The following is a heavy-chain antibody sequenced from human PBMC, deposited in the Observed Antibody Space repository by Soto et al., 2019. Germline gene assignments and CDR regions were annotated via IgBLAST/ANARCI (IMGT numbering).Heavy chain of an antibody. CDR1: GFTFSDYL. J-gene: IGHJ4*02. Sequence: EVQLVDSGGALVQPGESLRLSCAASGFTFSDYLMTWVRQAPGKGLEWVATIKQDGNETYYVDSVKGRFTISRDNAKNSLYLQLNALRAEDTAVYYCAIGHWLGKWGQGTLVTASS. V-gene: IGHV3-7*01. D-gene: IGHD6-19*01. CDR2: IKQDGNET. CDR3: AIGHWLGK.